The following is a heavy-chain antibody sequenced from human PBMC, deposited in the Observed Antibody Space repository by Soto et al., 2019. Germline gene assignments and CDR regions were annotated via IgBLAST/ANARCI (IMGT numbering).Heavy chain of an antibody. J-gene: IGHJ4*02. V-gene: IGHV5-10-1*01. D-gene: IGHD3-22*01. Sequence: GEALKISCKGSGYSFAGYWITWVRQKPGKGLEWMGRIDPSDSQTYYSPSFRGHVTISVTKSITTVFLQWSSLRASGTAMYYCARQIYDSDTGPNFQYYFDSWGQGTPVTVSS. CDR1: GYSFAGYW. CDR2: IDPSDSQT. CDR3: ARQIYDSDTGPNFQYYFDS.